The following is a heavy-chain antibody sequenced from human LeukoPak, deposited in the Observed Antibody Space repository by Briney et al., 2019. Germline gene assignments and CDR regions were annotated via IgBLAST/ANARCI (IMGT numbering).Heavy chain of an antibody. CDR2: IYDTGST. Sequence: ASDTLSLTCAVYGGSVSDYYCGWIRQPPGKGLEWIGSIYDTGSTFYNPSLKSRVIISVDTSKNQFSLKLSSVTAADTAVYYCQSRFLEWLLDYWGQGTLVTVSS. CDR3: QSRFLEWLLDY. CDR1: GGSVSDYY. V-gene: IGHV4-39*01. J-gene: IGHJ4*02. D-gene: IGHD3-3*01.